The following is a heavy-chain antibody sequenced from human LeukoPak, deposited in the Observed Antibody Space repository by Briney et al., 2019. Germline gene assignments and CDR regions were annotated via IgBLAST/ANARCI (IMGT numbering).Heavy chain of an antibody. CDR3: ARGIAVAGYDY. CDR2: ISYDGGNK. J-gene: IGHJ4*02. Sequence: PGGSLRLSCAASGFTFSSYDMHWVRQAPGKGLEWVTLISYDGGNKYYGDSVKGRFTISRDNSKNTLYLQMNSLRAEDTAVYYCARGIAVAGYDYWGQGTLVTVSS. D-gene: IGHD6-19*01. V-gene: IGHV3-30*03. CDR1: GFTFSSYD.